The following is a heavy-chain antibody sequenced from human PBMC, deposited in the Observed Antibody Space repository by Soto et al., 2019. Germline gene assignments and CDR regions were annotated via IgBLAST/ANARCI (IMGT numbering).Heavy chain of an antibody. J-gene: IGHJ4*02. CDR3: ARLSSSGWYQGSYFDY. CDR1: GGSITRNNHF. CDR2: IQYGGTT. V-gene: IGHV4-39*01. Sequence: QLQLQESGPGLVKASETLSLTCTVSGGSITRNNHFWGWIRQSPGKGLEWIGSIQYGGTTNYNPSLKSRVILSAETSKNQSSLMMNSATAADTAVYYCARLSSSGWYQGSYFDYWGQGTLVTVSS. D-gene: IGHD6-19*01.